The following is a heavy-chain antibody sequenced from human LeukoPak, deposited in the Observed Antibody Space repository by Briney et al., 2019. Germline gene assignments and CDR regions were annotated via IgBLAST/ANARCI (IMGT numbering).Heavy chain of an antibody. CDR1: GFTFSDYY. D-gene: IGHD2-2*02. CDR2: ISGSGSTI. V-gene: IGHV3-11*04. J-gene: IGHJ5*02. Sequence: KAGGSLRLSCAASGFTFSDYYMSWIRQAPGKGLEWVSYISGSGSTIYYADSVKGRFTISRDNAKNSLYLQMNSLRAEDTAVYYCARVRRDLGYCSSTSCYKYWFDPWGQGTLVTVSS. CDR3: ARVRRDLGYCSSTSCYKYWFDP.